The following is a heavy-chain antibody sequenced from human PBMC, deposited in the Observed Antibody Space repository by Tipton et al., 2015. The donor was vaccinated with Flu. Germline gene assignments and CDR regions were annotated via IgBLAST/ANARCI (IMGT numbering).Heavy chain of an antibody. Sequence: QLVQSGPAVKKPGASVRVSCKTSGYTFIGYYMHWVRQAPGRGFEWLGRINPRTGGINYAQQFQGRVTMIRDTSISTAYMELTRVTFDDTAVYYCARDWGVVATDYYFDHWGQGTLITVSS. D-gene: IGHD3-16*01. CDR2: INPRTGGI. J-gene: IGHJ4*02. CDR1: GYTFIGYY. V-gene: IGHV1-2*06. CDR3: ARDWGVVATDYYFDH.